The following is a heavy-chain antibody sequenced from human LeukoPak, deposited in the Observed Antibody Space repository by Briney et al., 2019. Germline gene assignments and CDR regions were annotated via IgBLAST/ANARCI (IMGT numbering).Heavy chain of an antibody. CDR3: ARVADYDSSGDFDY. V-gene: IGHV3-7*01. D-gene: IGHD3-22*01. Sequence: GGSLRLSCAASGFTFSSYWMSWVRQAPGKGLEWVANIKQDGSEKYYVDSVKGRFTISRDNAKNSLYLQMNSLRAEDTAVYYCARVADYDSSGDFDYWGQGTLVTGSS. CDR2: IKQDGSEK. J-gene: IGHJ4*02. CDR1: GFTFSSYW.